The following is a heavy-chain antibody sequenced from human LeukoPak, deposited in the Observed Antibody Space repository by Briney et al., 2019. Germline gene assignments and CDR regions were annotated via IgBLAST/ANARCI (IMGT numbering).Heavy chain of an antibody. V-gene: IGHV3-21*01. CDR1: GFTFSSYS. D-gene: IGHD3-10*01. Sequence: GGSLRLSCAASGFTFSSYSMNWVRQAPGKGLEWVSSISSSSSYIYYADSVKGRFTISRDNAKSSLYLQMNSLRAEDTAVYYCARLWFGELFIFDYWGQGTLVTVSS. CDR3: ARLWFGELFIFDY. J-gene: IGHJ4*02. CDR2: ISSSSSYI.